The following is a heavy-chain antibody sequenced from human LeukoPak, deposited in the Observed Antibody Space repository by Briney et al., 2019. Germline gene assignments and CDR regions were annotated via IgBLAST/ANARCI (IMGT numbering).Heavy chain of an antibody. CDR3: ARWDDSRNAFDI. D-gene: IGHD3-22*01. CDR1: GGPISSYY. CDR2: IYYSGST. V-gene: IGHV4-59*08. Sequence: SETLSLNCTVSGGPISSYYWSWIRQPPGKGLEGIGYIYYSGSTNYNPSLKSRVTISVDTSKNQFSLKLSSVTAADTAVYYCARWDDSRNAFDIWGQGTMVTVSS. J-gene: IGHJ3*02.